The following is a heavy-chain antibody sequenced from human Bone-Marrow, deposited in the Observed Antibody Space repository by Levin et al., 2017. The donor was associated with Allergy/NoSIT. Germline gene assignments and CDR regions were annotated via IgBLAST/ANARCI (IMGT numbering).Heavy chain of an antibody. CDR3: ARGHFPYYYYGMDV. CDR1: GYTFTTYG. CDR2: VSAYSGNT. V-gene: IGHV1-18*01. Sequence: ASVKVSCKASGYTFTTYGLTWVRQAPGQGLEWMGWVSAYSGNTNYALNIQDRVTITTDTSTNTAYMELTSLRSDDTAIYYCARGHFPYYYYGMDVWGQGTTVVVSS. J-gene: IGHJ6*02.